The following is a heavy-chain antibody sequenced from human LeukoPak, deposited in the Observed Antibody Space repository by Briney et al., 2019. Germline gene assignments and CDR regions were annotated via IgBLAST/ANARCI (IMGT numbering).Heavy chain of an antibody. CDR1: GLSLSRDW. CDR2: IKEDGSEK. V-gene: IGHV3-7*01. CDR3: SRPVNRLFLF. J-gene: IGHJ4*02. D-gene: IGHD2-21*01. Sequence: GGSLRLSCVGSGLSLSRDWMTWVRQAPGTGLEWVANIKEDGSEKYYVDSVKGRFTISRDNAKNSLYLQMNNLRAEDTAVYFCSRPVNRLFLFWGPGTLVTVSS.